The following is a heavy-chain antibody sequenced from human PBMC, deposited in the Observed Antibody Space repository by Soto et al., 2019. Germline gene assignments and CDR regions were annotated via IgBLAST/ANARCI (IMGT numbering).Heavy chain of an antibody. D-gene: IGHD6-13*01. CDR1: GYTFSSYG. Sequence: QVQLVQSGAEVKKPGASVKVSCKASGYTFSSYGINWARRAPGRGLEWMGWIITHNGDTKYAQELQGRVTMTTDTSTSTAYMELRSLRSDDAAVYYWAREDSSRSNFDNWGQGTLVIVSS. CDR3: AREDSSRSNFDN. J-gene: IGHJ4*02. V-gene: IGHV1-18*01. CDR2: IITHNGDT.